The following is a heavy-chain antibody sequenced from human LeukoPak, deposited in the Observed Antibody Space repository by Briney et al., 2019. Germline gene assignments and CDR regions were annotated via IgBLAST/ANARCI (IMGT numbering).Heavy chain of an antibody. CDR2: INHSGST. J-gene: IGHJ4*02. CDR3: ARLRSNY. D-gene: IGHD2-2*01. V-gene: IGHV4-34*01. Sequence: SETLSLTCAVYGGSFSGYYWSWIRQPPGKGLEWIGEINHSGSTNYNPSLKSRVTISVDTSKNQFSLKLSSVTAADTAVYYCARLRSNYWGQGTLVTVSS. CDR1: GGSFSGYY.